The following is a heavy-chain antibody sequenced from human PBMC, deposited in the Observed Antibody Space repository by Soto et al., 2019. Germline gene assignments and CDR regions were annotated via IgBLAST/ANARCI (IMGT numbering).Heavy chain of an antibody. D-gene: IGHD1-20*01. CDR3: ARITGNDGDFDY. CDR1: GGSISSGGYY. Sequence: SETLSLTCTVSGGSISSGGYYWSWIRQHPGKGLEWIGYIYYSGSTYYNPSLKSRVTISVDTSKNQFSLKLSSVTAADTAVYYCARITGNDGDFDYWGQGTLVTVSS. V-gene: IGHV4-31*03. CDR2: IYYSGST. J-gene: IGHJ4*02.